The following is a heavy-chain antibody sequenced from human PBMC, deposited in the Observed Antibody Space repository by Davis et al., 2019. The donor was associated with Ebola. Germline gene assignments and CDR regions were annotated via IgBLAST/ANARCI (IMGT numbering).Heavy chain of an antibody. D-gene: IGHD6-13*01. CDR1: GGSISSSSYY. CDR2: IYYSGST. J-gene: IGHJ4*02. Sequence: SETLSLTCTVSGGSISSSSYYWSWIRQPPGKGLEWIGYIYYSGSTNYNPSLKSRVTISVDTSKNQFSLKLSSVTAADTAVYYCARRRIAEIDYWGQGTLVTVSS. V-gene: IGHV4-61*05. CDR3: ARRRIAEIDY.